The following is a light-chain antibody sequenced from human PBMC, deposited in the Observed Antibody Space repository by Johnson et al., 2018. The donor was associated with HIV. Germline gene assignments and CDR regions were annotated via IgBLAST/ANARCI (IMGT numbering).Light chain of an antibody. V-gene: IGLV1-51*02. CDR1: SSNIGNNY. CDR2: ENN. Sequence: QSVLTQPPSVSAAPGQKVTISCSGSSSNIGNNYVSWYQQLPGTAPKLLIYENNKRPSGIPDRFYGSKSDTSATLGITGLQTGDEADNYCGTWDSSLSAYVLGSGTNVTVL. J-gene: IGLJ1*01. CDR3: GTWDSSLSAYV.